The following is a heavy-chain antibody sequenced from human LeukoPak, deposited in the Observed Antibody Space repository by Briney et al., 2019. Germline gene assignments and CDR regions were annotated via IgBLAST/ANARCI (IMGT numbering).Heavy chain of an antibody. V-gene: IGHV1-8*01. Sequence: ASVKVSCKASGYTFTSYDINWVRQATGQGLEWMGWMNPNSGNIGYAQRFQGRVTMTRNTSISTAYMELSSLRSEDTAVYYCARGDDYDFWSGYYQPYNYWGQRTLVTVSS. CDR2: MNPNSGNI. CDR1: GYTFTSYD. J-gene: IGHJ4*02. CDR3: ARGDDYDFWSGYYQPYNY. D-gene: IGHD3-3*01.